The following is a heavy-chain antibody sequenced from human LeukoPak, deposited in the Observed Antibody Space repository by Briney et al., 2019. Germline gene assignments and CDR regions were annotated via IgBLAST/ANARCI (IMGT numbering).Heavy chain of an antibody. Sequence: KPSETLSLTCGVYNGSFNGYYWTWIRQPPGKGLEWIGEIHRSGNTNYHPSLRSRVTISVDTSKNHVYLTLNSVAAADTAIYYCAASLWFGVNPEYWGQGTLVTVSS. CDR2: IHRSGNT. D-gene: IGHD3-10*01. J-gene: IGHJ4*02. CDR3: AASLWFGVNPEY. V-gene: IGHV4-34*01. CDR1: NGSFNGYY.